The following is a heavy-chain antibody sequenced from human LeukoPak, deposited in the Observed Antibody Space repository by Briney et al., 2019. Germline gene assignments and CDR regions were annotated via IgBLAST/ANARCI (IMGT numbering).Heavy chain of an antibody. CDR2: INPNSGGT. Sequence: EASVKVSCKASGYTFTGYYMHWVRQAPGQGLEWMGWINPNSGGTNYAQKFQGRVTTTRDTSISTAYMELSRLRSDDTAVYYCARDRASYSGSYYQLGYWGQGTLVTVSS. CDR3: ARDRASYSGSYYQLGY. J-gene: IGHJ4*02. V-gene: IGHV1-2*02. D-gene: IGHD1-26*01. CDR1: GYTFTGYY.